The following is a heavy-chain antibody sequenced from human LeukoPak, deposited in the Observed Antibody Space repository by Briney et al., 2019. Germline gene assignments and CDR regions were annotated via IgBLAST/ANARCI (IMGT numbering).Heavy chain of an antibody. CDR1: GFTLSNHW. CDR3: AKDVSYSSGWYRTNWFDP. CDR2: ISYDGSNK. Sequence: GGSLRLSCAASGFTLSNHWMSWVRQAPGKGLEWVAVISYDGSNKYYADSVKGRFTISRDNSKNTLYLQMNSLRAEDTAVYYCAKDVSYSSGWYRTNWFDPWGQGTLVTVSS. J-gene: IGHJ5*02. D-gene: IGHD6-19*01. V-gene: IGHV3-30*18.